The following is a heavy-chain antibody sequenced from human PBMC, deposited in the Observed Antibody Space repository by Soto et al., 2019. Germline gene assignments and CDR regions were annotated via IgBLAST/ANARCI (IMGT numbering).Heavy chain of an antibody. CDR2: IIPIFGTA. CDR1: GGTFSSYA. CDR3: ARVRYYYDSSGRDAFDI. D-gene: IGHD3-22*01. V-gene: IGHV1-69*06. Sequence: SVKVSCKASGGTFSSYAISWVRQAPGQGLEWMGGIIPIFGTANYAQKFQGRVTITADKSTSTAYMELSSLRSEDTAVYYCARVRYYYDSSGRDAFDIWGQGTMVTVSS. J-gene: IGHJ3*02.